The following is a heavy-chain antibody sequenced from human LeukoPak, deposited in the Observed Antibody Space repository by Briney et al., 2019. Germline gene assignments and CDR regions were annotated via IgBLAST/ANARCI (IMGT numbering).Heavy chain of an antibody. V-gene: IGHV3-74*01. D-gene: IGHD2-15*01. CDR2: INSDGSST. CDR3: AKLGQVKSVVAAREIYFDY. Sequence: GGSLRLSCAASGFIFSSYWMHWVRQAPGKGLVWVSRINSDGSSTTYADSVKGRFTISRDNAKNTLYLQMNSLRAEDTAVYYCAKLGQVKSVVAAREIYFDYWGQGTLVTVSS. J-gene: IGHJ4*02. CDR1: GFIFSSYW.